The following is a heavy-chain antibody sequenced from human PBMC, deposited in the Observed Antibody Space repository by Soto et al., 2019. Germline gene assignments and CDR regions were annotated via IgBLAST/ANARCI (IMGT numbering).Heavy chain of an antibody. CDR2: INHSGST. D-gene: IGHD6-19*01. J-gene: IGHJ4*02. CDR1: GGSFSGYY. Sequence: QVQLQQWGAGLLKPSETLSLTCAVYGGSFSGYYWSWIRQPPGKGLEWIGEINHSGSTNYNPSLKSRVTISVDPSKNQVSLKLSSVAAADTAVYYWAASIAVAGKVVDYWGQGTLVTVSS. CDR3: AASIAVAGKVVDY. V-gene: IGHV4-34*01.